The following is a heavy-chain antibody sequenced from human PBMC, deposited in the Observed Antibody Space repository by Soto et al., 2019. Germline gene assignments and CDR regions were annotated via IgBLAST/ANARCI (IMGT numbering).Heavy chain of an antibody. CDR3: ARGNVENWFGP. J-gene: IGHJ5*02. CDR1: GFTFSSYW. Sequence: LRLSCAASGFTFSSYWMHWVRQAPGKGLVWVSRINSDGSSTSYADSVKGRFTISRDNAKNTLYLQMNSLRASDTAVYFCARGNVENWFGPWGQGTPVTVSS. CDR2: INSDGSST. V-gene: IGHV3-74*01.